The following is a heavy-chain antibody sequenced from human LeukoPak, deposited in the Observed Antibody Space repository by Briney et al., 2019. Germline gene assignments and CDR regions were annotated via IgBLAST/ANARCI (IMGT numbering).Heavy chain of an antibody. CDR1: GFSFSSYE. D-gene: IGHD3-22*01. J-gene: IGHJ3*02. CDR2: ISSSSSYI. CDR3: ARVTRYDSSGYPLPRDAFEI. Sequence: GGSLRLSCEASGFSFSSYEMNWVRQAPGKGLEWVSSISSSSSYIYYADSVKGRFTISRDNAKNSLYLQMNSLRAEDTAVYYCARVTRYDSSGYPLPRDAFEIWGQGTMVTVSS. V-gene: IGHV3-21*01.